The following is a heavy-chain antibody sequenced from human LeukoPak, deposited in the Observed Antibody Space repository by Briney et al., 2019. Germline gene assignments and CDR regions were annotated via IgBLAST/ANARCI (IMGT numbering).Heavy chain of an antibody. Sequence: PSETLSLTCAVYGWSFNDYYWNWVRQPPGKGLEWIGEVNARGDTNYNPSLKSRVTISVDSSKNQFSLTLTSVIAADTAIYYCARGQVPAARGYNWFDPWGQGTLVTVSS. CDR2: VNARGDT. CDR3: ARGQVPAARGYNWFDP. CDR1: GWSFNDYY. V-gene: IGHV4-34*01. D-gene: IGHD2-2*01. J-gene: IGHJ5*02.